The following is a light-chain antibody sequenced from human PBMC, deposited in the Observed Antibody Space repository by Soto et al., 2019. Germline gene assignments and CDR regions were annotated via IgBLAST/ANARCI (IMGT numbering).Light chain of an antibody. CDR2: DAS. CDR3: QQYNTLSGT. V-gene: IGKV1-5*01. CDR1: QTITTW. J-gene: IGKJ1*01. Sequence: DIQMTQSPSTLSASVGDRVTITCRASQTITTWLAWYQQKPGKAPKLLIYDASTLENGVPSRFSGSGFGTEFSPTISSLQPDDSATYYCQQYNTLSGTFGQGTKVDIK.